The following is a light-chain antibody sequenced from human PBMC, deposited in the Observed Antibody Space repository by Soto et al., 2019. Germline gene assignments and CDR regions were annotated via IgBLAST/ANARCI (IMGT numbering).Light chain of an antibody. CDR1: QSVSSSY. CDR2: GAS. V-gene: IGKV3-20*01. Sequence: ELLFTPSPANLSLSPVERYPLSVRASQSVSSSYLAWYQQKPGQATRLLIYGASSRATGITDRFSGSGSGTDLTLTISRMEPEDFAVYYCKQYGSSHLTVGRGTQVDIK. J-gene: IGKJ4*01. CDR3: KQYGSSHLT.